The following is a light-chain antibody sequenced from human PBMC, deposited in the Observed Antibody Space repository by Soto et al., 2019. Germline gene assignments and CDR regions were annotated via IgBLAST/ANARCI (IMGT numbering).Light chain of an antibody. J-gene: IGKJ1*01. V-gene: IGKV1-5*03. CDR3: QQYNSYTQT. Sequence: DIQMTQSPPTLSASVGDRVTITCRASQSVDNWLAWYQQKPGKAPKLLISKASSLESGVPPRFSGSGSGTEFSLTISSLQPDDFATYYCQQYNSYTQTFGQGTKVDIK. CDR2: KAS. CDR1: QSVDNW.